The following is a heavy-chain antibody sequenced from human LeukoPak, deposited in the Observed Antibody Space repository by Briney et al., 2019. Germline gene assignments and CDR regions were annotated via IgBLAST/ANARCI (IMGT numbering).Heavy chain of an antibody. D-gene: IGHD1-26*01. CDR1: GFTFSSYA. CDR3: AKNSGSYHYFDY. J-gene: IGHJ4*02. CDR2: ISGSGGST. Sequence: GGSLRISCAASGFTFSSYAMSWVRQAPGKGLEWVSAISGSGGSTYYADSVKGRFTISRDNSKNTLYLQMNSLRAEDTAVYYCAKNSGSYHYFDYWGQGNLVTVSS. V-gene: IGHV3-23*01.